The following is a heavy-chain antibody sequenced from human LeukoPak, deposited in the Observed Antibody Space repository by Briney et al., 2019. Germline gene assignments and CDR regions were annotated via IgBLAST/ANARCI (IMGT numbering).Heavy chain of an antibody. Sequence: GGSLRLSCTASGFTLRNYWMHWVRQVPGKRLLGVSRISGDGSVTNYADSVQGRFTISRDNAKNTLYLQIDSLRSEDTAVYYCARYSSSTGGASYYLDYWGHGTLVTVSS. CDR2: ISGDGSVT. V-gene: IGHV3-74*01. J-gene: IGHJ4*01. D-gene: IGHD6-6*01. CDR1: GFTLRNYW. CDR3: ARYSSSTGGASYYLDY.